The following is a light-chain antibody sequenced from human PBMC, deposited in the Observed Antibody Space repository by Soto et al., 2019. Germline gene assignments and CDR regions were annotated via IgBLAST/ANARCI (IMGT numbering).Light chain of an antibody. Sequence: DIQMTQSPSSLSASVGDRVTITCRASQGISNYLAWYQQKPGKDPTLLIYAASTLQSGVPSRFSGSGSGTDFTPTISCMQPEDVETYYCQKYNSAPWTFGQGTKVEIK. J-gene: IGKJ1*01. V-gene: IGKV1-27*01. CDR1: QGISNY. CDR3: QKYNSAPWT. CDR2: AAS.